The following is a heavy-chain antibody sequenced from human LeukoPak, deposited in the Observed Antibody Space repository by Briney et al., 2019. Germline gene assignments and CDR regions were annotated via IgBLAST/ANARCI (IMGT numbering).Heavy chain of an antibody. CDR3: ARCERGSTAMGYYYYYYMDV. J-gene: IGHJ6*03. Sequence: SVKVSCKASGGTFSSYAISWVRQAPGQGLEWMGGIIPIFGTANYAQKSQGRVTITTDESTSTAYMELSSLRSEDTAVYYCARCERGSTAMGYYYYYYMDVWGKGTTVTVSS. CDR1: GGTFSSYA. D-gene: IGHD5-18*01. V-gene: IGHV1-69*05. CDR2: IIPIFGTA.